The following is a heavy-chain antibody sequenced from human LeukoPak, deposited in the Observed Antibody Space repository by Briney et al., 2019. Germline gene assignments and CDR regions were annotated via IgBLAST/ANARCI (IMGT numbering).Heavy chain of an antibody. CDR2: IDPSDSYT. CDR3: ARASLGESVLSDYYYGMDV. J-gene: IGHJ6*02. D-gene: IGHD3-10*01. CDR1: GYSFTSYW. Sequence: GESLKISCKGSGYSFTSYWISWVRQMPGKGLEWMGRIDPSDSYTNYSPSFQGRVTISADKSISTAYLQWSSLKASDTAMYYCARASLGESVLSDYYYGMDVWGQGTTVTVSS. V-gene: IGHV5-10-1*01.